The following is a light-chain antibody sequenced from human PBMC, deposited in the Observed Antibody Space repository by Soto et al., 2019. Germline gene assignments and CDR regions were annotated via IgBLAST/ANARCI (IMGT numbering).Light chain of an antibody. V-gene: IGKV3-20*01. CDR2: GAS. Sequence: EIVLTQSPGTLSLSPGESATLSCKASESVYINSFAWYYQKPGQPPRLLIYGASTRATGIPDRFSGSGSETDFVLSINRLEVEDSGMYYWQQYGASPFTFGPGTRVDIK. CDR1: ESVYINS. CDR3: QQYGASPFT. J-gene: IGKJ3*01.